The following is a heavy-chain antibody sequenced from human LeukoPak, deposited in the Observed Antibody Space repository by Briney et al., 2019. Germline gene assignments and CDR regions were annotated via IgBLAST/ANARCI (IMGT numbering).Heavy chain of an antibody. D-gene: IGHD1-1*01. Sequence: ASVKVSCKASGYTFTNYYMHWVRQAPGQGLEWMGWINAYNGNTNYAQKLQGRVTMTTDTSTSTAYMELRSLRFDDTAVYYCARRQGTTLSFDYWGQGTLVTVSS. CDR1: GYTFTNYY. CDR3: ARRQGTTLSFDY. V-gene: IGHV1-18*04. CDR2: INAYNGNT. J-gene: IGHJ4*02.